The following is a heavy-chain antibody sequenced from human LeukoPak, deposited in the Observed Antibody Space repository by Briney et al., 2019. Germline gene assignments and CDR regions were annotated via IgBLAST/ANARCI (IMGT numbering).Heavy chain of an antibody. V-gene: IGHV1-18*01. CDR1: GYTFTGYG. CDR3: ARRGFGELVYYYYYGMDV. D-gene: IGHD3-10*01. CDR2: MRPYNGNT. Sequence: GASVKVSCKASGYTFTGYGISWWGRAPGQGLRGRGWMRPYNGNTNYAQKLQGRVAMTTDTSTSTAYMELRSLRSDDTAVYYCARRGFGELVYYYYYGMDVWGQGTTVTVSS. J-gene: IGHJ6*02.